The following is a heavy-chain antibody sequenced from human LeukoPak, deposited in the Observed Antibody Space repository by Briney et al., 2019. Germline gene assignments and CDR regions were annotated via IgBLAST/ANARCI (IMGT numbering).Heavy chain of an antibody. V-gene: IGHV4-31*03. D-gene: IGHD5-24*01. CDR1: GGSISSGGYY. CDR3: ARAVPTITTDYFDF. J-gene: IGHJ4*02. Sequence: SQTLSLTCTVSGGSISSGGYYWSWIRQHPGKGLEWIGYIYYSGSTYYNPSLKSRVTISVDTSKNQFSLKLSSVTTADTAVYYCARAVPTITTDYFDFWGQGTLVTVSS. CDR2: IYYSGST.